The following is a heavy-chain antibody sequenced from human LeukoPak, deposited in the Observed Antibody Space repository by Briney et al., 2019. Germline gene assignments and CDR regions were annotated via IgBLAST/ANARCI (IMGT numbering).Heavy chain of an antibody. Sequence: GESLKISCKGSGYSFTSYWIGWVRQMPGKGLEWMGIIYPGDSDTRYSPSFQGQVTISADKSISTAYLQWSSLKASDTAIYYCARHYDRSGYYSRNYYYYMDVWGKGTTVTVSS. CDR1: GYSFTSYW. CDR2: IYPGDSDT. J-gene: IGHJ6*03. V-gene: IGHV5-51*01. D-gene: IGHD3-22*01. CDR3: ARHYDRSGYYSRNYYYYMDV.